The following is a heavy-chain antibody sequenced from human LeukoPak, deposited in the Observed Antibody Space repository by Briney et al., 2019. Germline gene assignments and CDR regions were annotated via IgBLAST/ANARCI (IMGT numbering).Heavy chain of an antibody. D-gene: IGHD5-24*01. CDR2: IYTSGST. V-gene: IGHV4-4*07. CDR3: ARDEAGEDPIDMAHHY. Sequence: PSETLSLTCTVSGGCISSYYWSWIRQPAGKGLEWIGRIYTSGSTNYNPPLKSRVTMSVDTSKNQFSLKLSSVTAADTAVYYCARDEAGEDPIDMAHHYWGQGTLVTVSS. CDR1: GGCISSYY. J-gene: IGHJ4*02.